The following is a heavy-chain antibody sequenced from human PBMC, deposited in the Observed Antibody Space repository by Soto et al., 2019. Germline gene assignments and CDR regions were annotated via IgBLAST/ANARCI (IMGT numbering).Heavy chain of an antibody. CDR3: GRRVGARSDALDF. J-gene: IGHJ3*01. D-gene: IGHD1-26*01. Sequence: GGSLRLSCAASGFTFSDYWMSWVRQTPGKGLQWVANIKQDGSEEYYVDSVKGRFTISRDNTKNSLFLQMNSLRAEDTAVYYCGRRVGARSDALDFWGQGTLVTVSS. CDR2: IKQDGSEE. V-gene: IGHV3-7*05. CDR1: GFTFSDYW.